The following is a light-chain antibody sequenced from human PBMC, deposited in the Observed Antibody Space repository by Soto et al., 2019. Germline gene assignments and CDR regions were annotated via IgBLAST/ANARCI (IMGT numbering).Light chain of an antibody. Sequence: QSALTQPASVSGSPGQSITISCTGTSSDVGGYHYVSWYQQHPGKAPQLMMYDVSNRPSGVSNRFSGSKSGNTDALTISGLQAEDEADYYCSSYTSSSTYVVFGGGTKRTVI. CDR1: SSDVGGYHY. CDR2: DVS. CDR3: SSYTSSSTYVV. V-gene: IGLV2-14*01. J-gene: IGLJ2*01.